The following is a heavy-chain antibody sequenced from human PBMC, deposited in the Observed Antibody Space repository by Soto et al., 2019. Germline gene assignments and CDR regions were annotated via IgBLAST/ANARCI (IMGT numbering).Heavy chain of an antibody. Sequence: GGSLRLSCAASGFTFSSYAMSWVRQAPGKGLEWVSVISGSGGSTYYADSVKGRFTISRDNSKNTLYLQMNSLRAEDTAVYYCAKNPGYYYDSTGYHFDYWGQGTLVTVSS. CDR2: ISGSGGST. CDR1: GFTFSSYA. V-gene: IGHV3-23*01. J-gene: IGHJ4*02. CDR3: AKNPGYYYDSTGYHFDY. D-gene: IGHD3-22*01.